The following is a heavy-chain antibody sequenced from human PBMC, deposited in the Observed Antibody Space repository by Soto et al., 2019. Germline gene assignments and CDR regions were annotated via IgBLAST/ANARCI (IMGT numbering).Heavy chain of an antibody. Sequence: QVQLVQSGAEVKKPGASVKVSCKASGYTFTGYYLYWVRQAPGQGLEWMGWINPNSAGTTYAQKFQGRVTITRDTSISTAYMELRSLTSDDTAVYYCARGVPGSPSHFQYWGQGTLVTVSS. CDR2: INPNSAGT. CDR1: GYTFTGYY. D-gene: IGHD2-15*01. V-gene: IGHV1-2*02. J-gene: IGHJ1*01. CDR3: ARGVPGSPSHFQY.